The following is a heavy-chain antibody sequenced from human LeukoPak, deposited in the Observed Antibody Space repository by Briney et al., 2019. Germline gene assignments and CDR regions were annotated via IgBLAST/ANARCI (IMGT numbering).Heavy chain of an antibody. D-gene: IGHD3-16*01. V-gene: IGHV3-74*01. J-gene: IGHJ4*02. CDR3: GSGWGVSIDY. CDR1: GFTFSSNW. Sequence: TGGSLRLSCAASGFTFSSNWMDWVRQVPGKGLVWISRISTDGNSISYADSVKGRFTVSRDNTKNTLYLQMNSLRADDTALYYCGSGWGVSIDYWGQGTLVTVSS. CDR2: ISTDGNSI.